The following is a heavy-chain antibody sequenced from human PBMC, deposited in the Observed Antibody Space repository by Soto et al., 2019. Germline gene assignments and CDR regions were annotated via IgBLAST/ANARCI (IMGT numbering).Heavy chain of an antibody. CDR2: IYHSGST. J-gene: IGHJ5*02. CDR3: ARAGQGKDIVLVPAARFDP. Sequence: SETLSLTCAVSGGSISSGGYSWSWIRQPPGKGLEWIGYIYHSGSTYYNPSLKSRVTISVDRSKNQFSLKLSSVTAADTAVYYCARAGQGKDIVLVPAARFDPWGQGTLVTVSS. D-gene: IGHD2-2*01. CDR1: GGSISSGGYS. V-gene: IGHV4-30-2*01.